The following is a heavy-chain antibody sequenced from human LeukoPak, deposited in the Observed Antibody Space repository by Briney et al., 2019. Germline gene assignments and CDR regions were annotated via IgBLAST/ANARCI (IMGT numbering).Heavy chain of an antibody. J-gene: IGHJ6*03. Sequence: GGSLRLSCAASGFTFDDYGMSWVRQAPGKGLEWVSGINWNGGSTGYADSVKGRFTISRDNAKNSLYLQMNSLRAEDTALYYCARAKSCSGRYPPYYYYYYMDVWGKGTTVTVSS. CDR3: ARAKSCSGRYPPYYYYYYMDV. CDR1: GFTFDDYG. CDR2: INWNGGST. V-gene: IGHV3-20*04. D-gene: IGHD1-26*01.